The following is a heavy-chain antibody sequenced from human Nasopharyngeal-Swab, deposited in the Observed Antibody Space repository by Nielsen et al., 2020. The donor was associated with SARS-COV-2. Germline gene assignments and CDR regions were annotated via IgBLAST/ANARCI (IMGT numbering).Heavy chain of an antibody. CDR3: GRQLRLGELSLYNEFDY. Sequence: GESLKISCTASGLTVSSTYMSWVRQAPGKGLEWVSVIYSDGSTYYEDSVKGRFTISRDNAKNSLYLQMNSLRVEDTAVYYCGRQLRLGELSLYNEFDYWGQGTLVTVSS. V-gene: IGHV3-53*01. J-gene: IGHJ4*02. CDR1: GLTVSSTY. D-gene: IGHD3-16*02. CDR2: IYSDGST.